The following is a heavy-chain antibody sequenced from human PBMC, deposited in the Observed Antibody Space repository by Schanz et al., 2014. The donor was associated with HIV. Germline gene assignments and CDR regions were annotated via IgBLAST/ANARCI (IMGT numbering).Heavy chain of an antibody. V-gene: IGHV1-18*01. J-gene: IGHJ5*02. D-gene: IGHD3-16*02. Sequence: QVQLVQSGAEVKKPGASVKVSCKASGYTFISYGISWVRQAPGQGLEWMGWISAYNGNTNYAQKFQGRLTMTTDTSTRTAYMRVRSMRSDDTAVYYCARAWGSYRRYFFEPWGQGTLVTLSS. CDR3: ARAWGSYRRYFFEP. CDR1: GYTFISYG. CDR2: ISAYNGNT.